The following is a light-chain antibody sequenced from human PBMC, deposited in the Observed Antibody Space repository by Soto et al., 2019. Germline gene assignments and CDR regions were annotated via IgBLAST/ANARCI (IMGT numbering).Light chain of an antibody. CDR3: AAWDDSLNGYV. CDR2: SNN. Sequence: QAVVTQPPSASGTPGQRVTISCSGSSSNIGSNTVNWYQQLPGTAPNLLIYSNNQRPSGVPDRFSGSKSGTSASLAIRGLQSEDEADYYCAAWDDSLNGYVFGTGTKLTVL. V-gene: IGLV1-44*01. J-gene: IGLJ1*01. CDR1: SSNIGSNT.